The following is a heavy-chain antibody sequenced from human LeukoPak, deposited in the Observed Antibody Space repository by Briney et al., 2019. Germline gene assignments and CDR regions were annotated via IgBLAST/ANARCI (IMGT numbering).Heavy chain of an antibody. CDR1: GFXFSNFA. V-gene: IGHV3-74*01. CDR3: ARDEMTPERYYGMDV. J-gene: IGHJ6*02. Sequence: GGSLRLSCAASGFXFSNFALHWVRQAPGKGLVWVSSINSDGSSTSYADSVKGRFTISRDNAKNTLYLQMNSLRAEDTAVYYCARDEMTPERYYGMDVWGQGTTVTVSS. D-gene: IGHD5-24*01. CDR2: INSDGSST.